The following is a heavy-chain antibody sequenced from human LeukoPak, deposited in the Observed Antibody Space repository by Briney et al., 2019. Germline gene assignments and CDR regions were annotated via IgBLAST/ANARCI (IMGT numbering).Heavy chain of an antibody. CDR3: AKDLDHGSGSYYPTLDF. V-gene: IGHV3-48*03. CDR1: EFTFSSYE. J-gene: IGHJ4*02. D-gene: IGHD3-10*01. Sequence: LTGGSLRLSCAASEFTFSSYEMNWVRQAPGKGLEWVSYISSSGDTIYYADSVKGRLTTSRDNSKNTLYLQMNSLRAEDTAVYHCAKDLDHGSGSYYPTLDFWGQGTLVTVSS. CDR2: ISSSGDTI.